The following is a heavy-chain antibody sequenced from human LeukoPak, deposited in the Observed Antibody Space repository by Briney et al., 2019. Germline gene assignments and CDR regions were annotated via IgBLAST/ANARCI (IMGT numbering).Heavy chain of an antibody. CDR1: GFTFSSYA. CDR2: IIPIFGTA. CDR3: ARVGCTNGVCYTGPTGPSGYNWFDP. V-gene: IGHV1-69*01. J-gene: IGHJ5*02. D-gene: IGHD2-8*01. Sequence: GGSLRLSCAASGFTFSSYAISWVRQAPGQGLEWMGGIIPIFGTANYAQKFQGRVTITADESTSTAYMELSSLRSEDTAVYYCARVGCTNGVCYTGPTGPSGYNWFDPWGQGTLVTVSS.